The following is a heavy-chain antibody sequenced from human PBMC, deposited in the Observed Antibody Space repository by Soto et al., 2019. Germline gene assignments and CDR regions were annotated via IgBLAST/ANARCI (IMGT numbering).Heavy chain of an antibody. D-gene: IGHD5-18*01. Sequence: AASVKDSCKASGYTFTSYAMHWVRPAPVQRLEWMGWSNAGNGNTKYSQKFQGRVTITRDTSASTAYMELSSLRSEDTAVYYCARDGPRIQLCYYWGQGTLVTVSS. V-gene: IGHV1-3*01. CDR3: ARDGPRIQLCYY. J-gene: IGHJ4*02. CDR2: SNAGNGNT. CDR1: GYTFTSYA.